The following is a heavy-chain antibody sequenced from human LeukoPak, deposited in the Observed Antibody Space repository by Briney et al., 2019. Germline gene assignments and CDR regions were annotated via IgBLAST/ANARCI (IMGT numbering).Heavy chain of an antibody. CDR2: INPASAGA. CDR3: ARQLGNYYRAFDF. Sequence: ASVTVSCKPSGYTFTNYYIHWVRQAPGQGPEWVGWINPASAGAAFAPKFQGRVSMTRDSSITTAFMDLTSLRSDDTAIYYCARQLGNYYRAFDFWGRGTLVTVSS. V-gene: IGHV1-2*02. J-gene: IGHJ4*02. D-gene: IGHD6-6*01. CDR1: GYTFTNYY.